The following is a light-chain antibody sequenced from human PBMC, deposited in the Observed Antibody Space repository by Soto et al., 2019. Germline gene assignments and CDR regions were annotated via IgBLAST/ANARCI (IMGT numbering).Light chain of an antibody. CDR2: GAS. Sequence: EIVLKQSPGTLSLSPGERATLSCRASQSVSSSYLAWYQQKPGQAPRLLIYGASSRATGIPDRFSGSGSGTDFTLTIGRLEPEDFAVYYCQQYGSAPWTFGQGTKWEIK. CDR3: QQYGSAPWT. V-gene: IGKV3-20*01. CDR1: QSVSSSY. J-gene: IGKJ1*01.